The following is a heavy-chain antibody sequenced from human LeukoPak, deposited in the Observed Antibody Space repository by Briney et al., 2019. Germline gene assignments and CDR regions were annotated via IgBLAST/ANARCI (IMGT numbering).Heavy chain of an antibody. V-gene: IGHV3-23*01. Sequence: GGSLRLSCTASGFTFNTHDMIWVRQAPGRRLEWVSAISGSGGRTFYTDNVKGRFTISRDNSKNTLLLQMNSLRVEDTAVYYCARAPGVRGVIIKGHDCWGQGTLVTVSS. J-gene: IGHJ4*02. CDR2: ISGSGGRT. CDR3: ARAPGVRGVIIKGHDC. D-gene: IGHD3-10*01. CDR1: GFTFNTHD.